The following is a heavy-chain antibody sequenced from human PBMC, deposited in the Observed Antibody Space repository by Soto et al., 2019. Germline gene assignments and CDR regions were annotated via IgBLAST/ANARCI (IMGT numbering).Heavy chain of an antibody. Sequence: ASVKVSCKASGYTFTSYDINWVRQATGQGLEWMGWMNPNSGSTGYAQKFQGRVTMTRNTSISAAYMELSSLRSEDTAVYYCARGSVPPHHDAFDIWGQGTMVTVSS. CDR2: MNPNSGST. V-gene: IGHV1-8*01. CDR1: GYTFTSYD. D-gene: IGHD1-1*01. J-gene: IGHJ3*02. CDR3: ARGSVPPHHDAFDI.